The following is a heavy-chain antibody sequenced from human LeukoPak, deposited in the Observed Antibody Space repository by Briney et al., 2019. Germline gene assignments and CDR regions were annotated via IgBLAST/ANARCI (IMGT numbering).Heavy chain of an antibody. V-gene: IGHV3-23*01. CDR2: ISASGSST. CDR1: GFTFSSYA. Sequence: PGGSLRLSCAASGFTFSSYAMSWVRQAPGKGLEWVSFISASGSSTHYADSVKGRFTISRDNSKNTLFLQINSLRAEDTAAYYCAKGAQYDFWSGYTLEYFDVWGKGTLVTVSS. J-gene: IGHJ4*02. D-gene: IGHD3-3*01. CDR3: AKGAQYDFWSGYTLEYFDV.